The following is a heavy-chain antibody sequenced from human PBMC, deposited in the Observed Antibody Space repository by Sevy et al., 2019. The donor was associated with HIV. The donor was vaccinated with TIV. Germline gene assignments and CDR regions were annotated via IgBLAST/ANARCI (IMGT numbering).Heavy chain of an antibody. CDR1: GFTFSEYG. CDR2: ISGPGYGT. Sequence: GGSLRLSCAASGFTFSEYGMHWVRQAPGKGLEWVSVISGPGYGTNYADSVKGRFTISRDNSKNTLYLKMNSLRDDDTAVYYCAKALNPALESMLEVNLRSLKGFDVWGQGTMVTVSS. V-gene: IGHV3-23*01. D-gene: IGHD3-22*01. CDR3: AKALNPALESMLEVNLRSLKGFDV. J-gene: IGHJ3*01.